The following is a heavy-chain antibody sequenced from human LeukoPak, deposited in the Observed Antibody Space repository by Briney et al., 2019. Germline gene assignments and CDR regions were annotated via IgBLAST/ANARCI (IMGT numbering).Heavy chain of an antibody. V-gene: IGHV1-2*02. CDR3: ARLGYCSSTSCRRGAFDI. CDR1: GGTFSSYA. D-gene: IGHD2-2*01. J-gene: IGHJ3*02. Sequence: ASVKVSCKASGGTFSSYAISWVRQAPGQGLEWMGWINPNSGGTNYAQKFQGRVTMTRDTSISTAYMELSRLRSGDTAVYYCARLGYCSSTSCRRGAFDIWGQGTMVTVSS. CDR2: INPNSGGT.